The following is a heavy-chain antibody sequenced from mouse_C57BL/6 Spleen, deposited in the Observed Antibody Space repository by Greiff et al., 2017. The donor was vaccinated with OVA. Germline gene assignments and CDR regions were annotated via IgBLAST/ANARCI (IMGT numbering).Heavy chain of an antibody. CDR1: GYAFTNYL. D-gene: IGHD1-1*01. CDR3: ARSTTVVADFDY. Sequence: QVQLKQSGAELVRPGTSVKVSCKASGYAFTNYLIEWVKQRPGQGLEWIGVINPGSGGTNYNEKFKGKATLTADKSSSTAYMQLSSLTSEDSAVYFCARSTTVVADFDYWGQGTTLTVSS. V-gene: IGHV1-54*01. CDR2: INPGSGGT. J-gene: IGHJ2*01.